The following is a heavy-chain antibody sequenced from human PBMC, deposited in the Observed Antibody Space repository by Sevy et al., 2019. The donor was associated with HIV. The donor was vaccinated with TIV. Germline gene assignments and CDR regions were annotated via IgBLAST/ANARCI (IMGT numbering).Heavy chain of an antibody. V-gene: IGHV4-61*01. CDR2: IYYTGNT. J-gene: IGHJ5*02. CDR1: GDSVTSRPHY. D-gene: IGHD2-15*01. Sequence: SQTLSLTCIVPGDSVTSRPHYWTWIRQPPGKGLEWIAYIYYTGNTNYNPSLRDRVTISVDISKNQFSLKLSSVTAADSAVYYCARVVGESCSGGTCSGWFDPWGQGTQVTVSS. CDR3: ARVVGESCSGGTCSGWFDP.